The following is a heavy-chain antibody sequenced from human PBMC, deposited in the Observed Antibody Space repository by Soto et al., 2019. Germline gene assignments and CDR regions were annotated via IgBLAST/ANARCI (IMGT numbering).Heavy chain of an antibody. CDR1: GDSISSRSHY. CDR2: FYYSGNP. D-gene: IGHD3-10*02. J-gene: IGHJ4*02. V-gene: IGHV4-39*01. Sequence: ETLSLTCTVSGDSISSRSHYWGWIRQPPGKGLEWIGTFYYSGNPYYNPSLESRVTISVDTSKNQFSLKLSSLTAADTAVYYCARQNSINMYYFDYWGQGALVTVSS. CDR3: ARQNSINMYYFDY.